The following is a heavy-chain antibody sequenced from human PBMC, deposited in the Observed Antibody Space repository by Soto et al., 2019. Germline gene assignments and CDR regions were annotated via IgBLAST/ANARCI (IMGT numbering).Heavy chain of an antibody. Sequence: SETLSLTCTVSGGSISSSSYYWGWNRQPPGKGLEWIGSIYYSGSTYYNPSLKSRVTISVDTSKNQFSLKLSSVTAADTAVYYCARRGDYGSGSYYIPPFDYWGQGTLVTVSS. D-gene: IGHD3-10*01. CDR2: IYYSGST. J-gene: IGHJ4*02. V-gene: IGHV4-39*01. CDR3: ARRGDYGSGSYYIPPFDY. CDR1: GGSISSSSYY.